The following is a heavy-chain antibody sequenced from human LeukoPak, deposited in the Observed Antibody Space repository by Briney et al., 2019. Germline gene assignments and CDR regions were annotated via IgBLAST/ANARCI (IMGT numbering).Heavy chain of an antibody. CDR1: GFTFSSSE. V-gene: IGHV3-48*03. J-gene: IGHJ4*02. D-gene: IGHD6-6*01. CDR2: IDSGGGTK. Sequence: GGSLRLSCAASGFTFSSSEMNWVRQAPGKGLEWISYIDSGGGTKYYADSVKGRFTVSRDNAKNSLFLQMNSLRAEDTAVYYCATVGRSTRPGYWGQGTLVTVSS. CDR3: ATVGRSTRPGY.